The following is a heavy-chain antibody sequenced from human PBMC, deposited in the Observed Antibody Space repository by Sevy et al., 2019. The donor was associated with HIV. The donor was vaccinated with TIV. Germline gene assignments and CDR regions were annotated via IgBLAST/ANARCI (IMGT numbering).Heavy chain of an antibody. V-gene: IGHV3-23*01. CDR3: AKDLSSSWSVGDY. Sequence: GGSLRLSCAASGFTFSSYAMSWVRQAPGKGLEWVSAISGSGGSTYYADSVKGRFTISGDNSKNTLYLQMNSLRAEDTAVYYCAKDLSSSWSVGDYWGQGTLVTVSS. D-gene: IGHD6-13*01. CDR1: GFTFSSYA. J-gene: IGHJ4*02. CDR2: ISGSGGST.